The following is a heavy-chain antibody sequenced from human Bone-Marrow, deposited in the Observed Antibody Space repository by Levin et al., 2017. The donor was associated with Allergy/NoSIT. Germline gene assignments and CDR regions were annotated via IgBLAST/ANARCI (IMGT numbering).Heavy chain of an antibody. CDR1: GFTFSNYA. Sequence: PGGSLRLSCTTSGFTFSNYAMSWVRQAPGKGLEWVSDISSGGADTNYADSVKGRFTISRDDSKNTLYLQMNSLRAEDTGVYYCADRKTGYFEYWGQGTLVTASS. CDR2: ISSGGADT. J-gene: IGHJ4*02. V-gene: IGHV3-23*01. CDR3: ADRKTGYFEY. D-gene: IGHD3-22*01.